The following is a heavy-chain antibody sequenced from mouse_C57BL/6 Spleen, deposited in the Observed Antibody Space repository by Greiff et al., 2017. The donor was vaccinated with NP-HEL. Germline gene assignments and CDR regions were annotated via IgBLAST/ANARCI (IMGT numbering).Heavy chain of an antibody. CDR3: ARTTVVSYWYFDV. CDR1: GYTFTSYT. D-gene: IGHD1-1*01. J-gene: IGHJ1*03. CDR2: INPSSGYT. V-gene: IGHV1-4*01. Sequence: QVQLQQSGAELARPGASVKMSCKASGYTFTSYTMHWVKQRPGQGLEWIGYINPSSGYTKYNQKFKDKATLTADKSSSTAYMQLSSLTSEDSAVYYCARTTVVSYWYFDVWGTGTTVTVSS.